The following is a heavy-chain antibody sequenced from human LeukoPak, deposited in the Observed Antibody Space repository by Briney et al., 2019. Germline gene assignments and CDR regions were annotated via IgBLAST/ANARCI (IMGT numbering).Heavy chain of an antibody. Sequence: ASVKVSCKASGYTFANSDITWVRQAPGQGLEWMGWMNPNSGDTGYAQKFQGRVSMTRDTSITTAYMELSSLRSEDTAVYYCARGFSAYDGTDYAFSYYWGQGTLVTVSS. V-gene: IGHV1-8*01. CDR2: MNPNSGDT. CDR1: GYTFANSD. J-gene: IGHJ4*02. CDR3: ARGFSAYDGTDYAFSYY. D-gene: IGHD3-22*01.